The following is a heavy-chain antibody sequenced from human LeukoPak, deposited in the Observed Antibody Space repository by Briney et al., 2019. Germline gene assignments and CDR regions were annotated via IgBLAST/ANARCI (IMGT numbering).Heavy chain of an antibody. CDR3: ARVTARDAFDI. J-gene: IGHJ3*02. CDR1: GFTFSSYW. V-gene: IGHV3-74*01. CDR2: INSDGSST. Sequence: GGSLRLSCAASGFTFSSYWMHSVRQAPGKGLVWVSRINSDGSSTSYADSVKGRFTISRDNAKNTLYLQMNSLRAEDTAVYYCARVTARDAFDIWGQGTMVTVSS.